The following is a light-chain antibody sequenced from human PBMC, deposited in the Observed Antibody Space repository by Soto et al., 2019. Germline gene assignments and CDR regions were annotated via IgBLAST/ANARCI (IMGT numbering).Light chain of an antibody. Sequence: IQMTQSPSSLSASVGDRVTITCRASQDIRNELGWYQQRPGKAPKLLIYAASTLQSGVPSRFSASGSGTEFTLTISSLQPDDFATYYCQQYNSYSPTFGQGTKVDIK. V-gene: IGKV1-17*01. CDR2: AAS. CDR3: QQYNSYSPT. CDR1: QDIRNE. J-gene: IGKJ1*01.